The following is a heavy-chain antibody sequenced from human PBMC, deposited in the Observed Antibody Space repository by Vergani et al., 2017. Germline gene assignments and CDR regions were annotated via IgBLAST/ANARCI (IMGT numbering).Heavy chain of an antibody. CDR1: GFSFRGHC. D-gene: IGHD4-11*01. J-gene: IGHJ4*02. V-gene: IGHV3-30*18. CDR3: AKDLSYSTAWPHFDY. Sequence: QVHLVESGGGVVQPGRSLTLSCVASGFSFRGHCMHWVRQAPGKGLEWVAMISYDGDRRDYGDFAKGRFTISRDSSKTVYLQMNRLRVEDTAMYFCAKDLSYSTAWPHFDYRGQGTLVTVSS. CDR2: ISYDGDRR.